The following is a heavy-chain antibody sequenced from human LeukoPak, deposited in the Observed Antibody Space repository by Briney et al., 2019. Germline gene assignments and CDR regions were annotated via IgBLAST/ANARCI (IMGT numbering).Heavy chain of an antibody. CDR3: ARPPFCSDTSCFRAFNI. V-gene: IGHV4-34*01. CDR2: INHSGVT. D-gene: IGHD2-2*01. CDR1: GGSFSGYH. J-gene: IGHJ3*02. Sequence: LETLSLTCAVYGGSFSGYHWTWIRQPPGKGLEWIGEINHSGVTNYKPSLKSRVTISVDTSKNQFSLKLRSVTAADTAVYYCARPPFCSDTSCFRAFNIWGRGTMVTVPS.